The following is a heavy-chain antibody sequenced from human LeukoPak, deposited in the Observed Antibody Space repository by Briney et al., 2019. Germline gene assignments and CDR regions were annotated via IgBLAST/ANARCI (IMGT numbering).Heavy chain of an antibody. Sequence: GASVKVSCKASGYTFTNFGISWVRQAPGQGLEWMGWISPYTGDTNHAQQFQGRVTMTRDTSISTAYMELSRLRSDDTAVYYCARECVAAAGSFDPWGQGTLVTVSS. CDR3: ARECVAAAGSFDP. V-gene: IGHV1-18*01. J-gene: IGHJ5*02. CDR1: GYTFTNFG. CDR2: ISPYTGDT. D-gene: IGHD6-13*01.